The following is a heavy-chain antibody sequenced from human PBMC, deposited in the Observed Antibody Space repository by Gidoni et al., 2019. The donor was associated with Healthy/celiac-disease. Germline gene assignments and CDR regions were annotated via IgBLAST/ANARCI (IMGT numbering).Heavy chain of an antibody. CDR2: IYYSRST. CDR1: GGSISSGGYY. Sequence: QVQLQESGPGLVKPSQTLSLTCTVSGGSISSGGYYWSWIRQHPGKGLEWIGYIYYSRSTYYNPSLKSRVTISVDTSKNQFSLKLSSVTAADTAVYYCARDLGHPTVTKSDYYYYGMDVWGQGTTVTVSS. J-gene: IGHJ6*02. CDR3: ARDLGHPTVTKSDYYYYGMDV. D-gene: IGHD4-4*01. V-gene: IGHV4-31*03.